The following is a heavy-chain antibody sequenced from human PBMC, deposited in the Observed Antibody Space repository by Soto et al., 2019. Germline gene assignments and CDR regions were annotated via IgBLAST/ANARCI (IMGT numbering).Heavy chain of an antibody. J-gene: IGHJ5*02. CDR2: IYYRGST. Sequence: QLQLKESAPGLVKPSETLSLTSTVSGGSISSSSYYWGWIHQPPGKGLVWIGSIYYRGSTYYNPSPKWRVTISANSSNNQFCMKLSSVTAADTAVYYCASEGIRQGGWFDPRGEGTMVTVT. D-gene: IGHD2-15*01. V-gene: IGHV4-39*01. CDR1: GGSISSSSYY. CDR3: ASEGIRQGGWFDP.